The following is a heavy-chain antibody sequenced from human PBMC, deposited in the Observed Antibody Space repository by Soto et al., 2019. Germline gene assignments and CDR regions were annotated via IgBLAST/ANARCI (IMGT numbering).Heavy chain of an antibody. CDR1: GGSISSYY. V-gene: IGHV4-59*01. J-gene: IGHJ4*02. D-gene: IGHD1-7*01. CDR2: IYYSGST. CDR3: ARDRGWTYERTLDN. Sequence: PSETLSLTCTVSGGSISSYYWSWLRQPPGRGLEWIGYIYYSGSTNYNPSLKSRVTISVDTSKNQFSLKLSSVTAADTAVYYCARDRGWTYERTLDNWGQGTRVTVSS.